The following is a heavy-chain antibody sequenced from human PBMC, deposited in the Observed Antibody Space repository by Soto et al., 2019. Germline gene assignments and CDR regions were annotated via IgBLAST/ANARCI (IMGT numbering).Heavy chain of an antibody. Sequence: EVQLVESGGGLIQPGGSLRLSCAASGSIVSSDFMSWVRLSPGKGLEWVSIIYSDGTMYHADSVKGRFIISRDNSKNTLYLQMNSLRVEDTAVYYCAKHIDWSGFDYWGQGVLVTVSS. CDR3: AKHIDWSGFDY. D-gene: IGHD3-9*01. V-gene: IGHV3-53*01. CDR1: GSIVSSDF. J-gene: IGHJ4*02. CDR2: IYSDGTM.